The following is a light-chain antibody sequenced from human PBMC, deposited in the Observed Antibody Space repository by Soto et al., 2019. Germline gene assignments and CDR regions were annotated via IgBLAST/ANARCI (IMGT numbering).Light chain of an antibody. CDR2: RAS. CDR1: QTVSTY. V-gene: IGKV1-39*01. CDR3: QQSYSSPWT. Sequence: DIQMTQSPSSLSASVGDRVTISCRASQTVSTYLHGYHQKPGTAPRLLISRASSVRTGVPPRFSGSGSGRDFTLTISSLRPEDIGTYFCQQSYSSPWTCGPGTKVDIK. J-gene: IGKJ1*01.